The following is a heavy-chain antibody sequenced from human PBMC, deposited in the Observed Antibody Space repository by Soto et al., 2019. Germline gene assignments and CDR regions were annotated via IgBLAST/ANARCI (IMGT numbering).Heavy chain of an antibody. J-gene: IGHJ6*03. Sequence: SETLSLTCTVSGGSISSYYWSWIRQPPGKGLEWIGYIYYSGSTNYNPSLKSRVTISVDTSKNQFSLKLSSVTAADTAVYYCARRGGQQLSQRPYYYYYYMDVWGKGTTVTVSS. CDR3: ARRGGQQLSQRPYYYYYYMDV. D-gene: IGHD6-13*01. CDR1: GGSISSYY. CDR2: IYYSGST. V-gene: IGHV4-59*08.